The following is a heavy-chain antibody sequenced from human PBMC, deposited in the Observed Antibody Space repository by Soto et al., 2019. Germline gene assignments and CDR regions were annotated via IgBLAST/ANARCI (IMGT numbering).Heavy chain of an antibody. V-gene: IGHV3-23*01. Sequence: GESLKISCAASGFTFSSYAMSWVRQAPGKGLEWVSAISGSGGSTYYADSVKGRFTISRDNSKNTLYLQMNSLRAEDTAVYYCAKGRLGIGAFDIWGQGTMVTVSS. CDR3: AKGRLGIGAFDI. J-gene: IGHJ3*02. D-gene: IGHD7-27*01. CDR1: GFTFSSYA. CDR2: ISGSGGST.